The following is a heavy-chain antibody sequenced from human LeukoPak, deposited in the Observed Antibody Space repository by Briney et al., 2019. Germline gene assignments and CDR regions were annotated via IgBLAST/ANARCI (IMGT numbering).Heavy chain of an antibody. J-gene: IGHJ5*02. CDR3: ARANLGTMVRGVIPNWFDP. D-gene: IGHD3-10*01. Sequence: ASVKVSCKASGYTFTSYGISWVRQAPGQGLEWMGWISAYNGNTNYAQKLQGRVTMTTDTSTSTAYMELRSLRSDDTAVYYCARANLGTMVRGVIPNWFDPWGQGTLVTVSS. V-gene: IGHV1-18*01. CDR1: GYTFTSYG. CDR2: ISAYNGNT.